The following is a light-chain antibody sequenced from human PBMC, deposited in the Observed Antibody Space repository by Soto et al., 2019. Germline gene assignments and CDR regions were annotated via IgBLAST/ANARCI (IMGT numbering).Light chain of an antibody. V-gene: IGKV3-20*01. CDR2: GAS. CDR3: QQYGRSPPGIT. J-gene: IGKJ5*01. Sequence: EIVLTQSPGTLSLSPGERATLSCRASQSVSSSYLAWYQQKPGQAPRLLIYGASSRATGIPDRFSGSGSGTDFTLPISRLEPEDFAVYYCQQYGRSPPGITFGQGTRLEIK. CDR1: QSVSSSY.